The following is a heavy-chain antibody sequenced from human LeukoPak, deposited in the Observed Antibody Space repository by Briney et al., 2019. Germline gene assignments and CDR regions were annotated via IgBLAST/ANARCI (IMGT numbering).Heavy chain of an antibody. Sequence: ASVKVSCKASGYTFTSYDINWVRQATGQGLEWMGWMNPNSGNTGYAQKFQGRVTITRNTSISTAYMELSSLRSEDTAVYYCARGLGHYDFWSGYYILYYFDYWGQGTLVTVSS. D-gene: IGHD3-3*01. CDR3: ARGLGHYDFWSGYYILYYFDY. CDR1: GYTFTSYD. J-gene: IGHJ4*02. CDR2: MNPNSGNT. V-gene: IGHV1-8*03.